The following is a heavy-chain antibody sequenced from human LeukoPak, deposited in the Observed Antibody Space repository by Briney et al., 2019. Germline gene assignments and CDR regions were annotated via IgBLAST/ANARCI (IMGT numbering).Heavy chain of an antibody. CDR3: AKGYYGNYVAVDY. J-gene: IGHJ4*02. V-gene: IGHV3-30*18. D-gene: IGHD4-11*01. Sequence: PGGSLRLXXAAXXFTFSSYGMHWVRQAPGKGLEWVAVISYDGSNKYYADSVKGRFTISRDKSTNTLYLQMNSLRADDTAVYYCAKGYYGNYVAVDYWGQGTLVTVSS. CDR1: XFTFSSYG. CDR2: ISYDGSNK.